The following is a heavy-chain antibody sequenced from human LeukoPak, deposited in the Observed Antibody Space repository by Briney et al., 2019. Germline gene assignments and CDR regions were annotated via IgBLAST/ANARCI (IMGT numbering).Heavy chain of an antibody. CDR2: ISYDGSNK. CDR3: ARSGRGVDSFYFYMDV. D-gene: IGHD3-10*01. J-gene: IGHJ6*03. Sequence: GGSLRLSCAASGFTFSSYAMRWVRQAPGKGLEWVAVISYDGSNKYYADSVKGRFTISRDNSKNTLYLQMNSLRAEDTAVYYCARSGRGVDSFYFYMDVWGKGTTVTVSS. V-gene: IGHV3-30*04. CDR1: GFTFSSYA.